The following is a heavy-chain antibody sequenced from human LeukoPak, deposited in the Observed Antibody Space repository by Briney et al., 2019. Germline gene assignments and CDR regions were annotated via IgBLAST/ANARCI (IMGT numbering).Heavy chain of an antibody. J-gene: IGHJ4*02. CDR3: ARKSEGWNYGSIDY. CDR1: GYTFTGYY. D-gene: IGHD1-7*01. CDR2: INPNSGGT. V-gene: IGHV1-2*02. Sequence: GASVKVSCKASGYTFTGYYMHWVRQAPGQGLEWMGWINPNSGGTNYAQKFQGRVTMTRDTSISTAYMELSRLRSDDTAVYYCARKSEGWNYGSIDYWGQGTLVTVSS.